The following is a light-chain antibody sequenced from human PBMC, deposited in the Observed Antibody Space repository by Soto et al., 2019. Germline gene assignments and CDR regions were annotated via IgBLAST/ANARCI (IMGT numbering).Light chain of an antibody. CDR1: SSDVGGYNY. Sequence: QSVLTQPASVSGSPGQSITISCTGTSSDVGGYNYVSWYQQHPGKAPKLMIYEVSNRPSGVSNRFSGSKSGNTASLTISGLQAEDEADYYCQVWDSTSDLAVFGTGTKLTVL. J-gene: IGLJ1*01. CDR2: EVS. V-gene: IGLV2-14*01. CDR3: QVWDSTSDLAV.